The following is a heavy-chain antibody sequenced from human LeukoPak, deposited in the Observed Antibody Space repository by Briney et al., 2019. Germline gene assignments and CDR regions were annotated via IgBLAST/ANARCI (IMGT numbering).Heavy chain of an antibody. CDR2: IYYSGST. Sequence: SETLSLTCTVSGGSISSYYWSWIRQPPGKGLEWIGYIYYSGSTNYNPSLKSRVTISVDTSKNQYSLKLSSVTAADTAVYYCARGREVYSGSPFDYWGQGTLVTVSS. V-gene: IGHV4-59*01. CDR1: GGSISSYY. J-gene: IGHJ4*02. CDR3: ARGREVYSGSPFDY. D-gene: IGHD1-26*01.